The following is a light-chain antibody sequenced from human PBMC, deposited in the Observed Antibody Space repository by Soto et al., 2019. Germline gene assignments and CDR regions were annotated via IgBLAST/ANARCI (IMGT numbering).Light chain of an antibody. CDR1: QSVLYSSKNKNY. Sequence: DIVMTQSPDSLAVSLGERATINCKSSQSVLYSSKNKNYLAWYQQKPGQVPKLLIYWASTRESGVPDRFSGSGSGTDFTLTISILQAEDVAVYYCQQYYTTPFTFGPGTKVDIK. J-gene: IGKJ3*01. V-gene: IGKV4-1*01. CDR2: WAS. CDR3: QQYYTTPFT.